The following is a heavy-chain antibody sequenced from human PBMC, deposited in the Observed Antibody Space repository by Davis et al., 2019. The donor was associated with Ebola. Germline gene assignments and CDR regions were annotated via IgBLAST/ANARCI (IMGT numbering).Heavy chain of an antibody. CDR3: ATIPAEGVDH. CDR2: IYHGGTT. CDR1: GLTVSDNY. V-gene: IGHV3-66*01. J-gene: IGHJ4*02. D-gene: IGHD6-13*01. Sequence: GGSLRLSCAASGLTVSDNYMTWVRQAPGKGLEWVSVIYHGGTTYYADSVKGRFAISRDNSKNTVSLQMNGLRAEDTAVYYCATIPAEGVDHWGQGTLVTVPS.